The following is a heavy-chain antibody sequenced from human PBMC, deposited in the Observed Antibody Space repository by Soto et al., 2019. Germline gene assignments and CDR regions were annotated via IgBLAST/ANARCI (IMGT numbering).Heavy chain of an antibody. CDR2: ISWNSGSI. CDR3: AKSSPKFGVVIYRGYFQH. Sequence: GGSLRLSCAASGFTFDDYAMHWVRQAPGKGLEWVSGISWNSGSIGYADSVKGRFTISRDNAKNSLYLQMNSLRAEDTALYYCAKSSPKFGVVIYRGYFQHWGQGTLVTVSS. V-gene: IGHV3-9*01. CDR1: GFTFDDYA. J-gene: IGHJ1*01. D-gene: IGHD3-3*01.